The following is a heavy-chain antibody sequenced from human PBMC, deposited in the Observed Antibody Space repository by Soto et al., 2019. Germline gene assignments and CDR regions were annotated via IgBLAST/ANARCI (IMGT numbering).Heavy chain of an antibody. CDR2: MYYGGRT. CDR1: CGYIGSYY. V-gene: IGHV4-59*08. CDR3: ARGIPSTLILRSSRGPWFDP. D-gene: IGHD2-15*01. Sequence: SLNLSLTCTVSCGYIGSYYCCWILQPPGKGLEWIGYMYYGGRTNYNPSLKSRVTISVDTSKMQVSLKLSSVTAADTAVYFCARGIPSTLILRSSRGPWFDPWGQGTLVTVSS. J-gene: IGHJ5*02.